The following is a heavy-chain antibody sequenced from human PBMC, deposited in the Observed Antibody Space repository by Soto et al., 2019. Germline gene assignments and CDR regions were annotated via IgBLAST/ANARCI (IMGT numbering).Heavy chain of an antibody. CDR2: IHSGGNT. J-gene: IGHJ4*02. CDR3: ARDGCSGGSCYLGTGFDY. CDR1: GFTVSSNY. Sequence: EVQLVESGGGLVQPGGSLRLSCAASGFTVSSNYVNWVRQAPGKGLEWVSGIHSGGNTYYADSVKGRFTISRDNSKNTVYIQMKSRRAEDTAVYYCARDGCSGGSCYLGTGFDYWGQGTLVTVSS. V-gene: IGHV3-66*01. D-gene: IGHD2-15*01.